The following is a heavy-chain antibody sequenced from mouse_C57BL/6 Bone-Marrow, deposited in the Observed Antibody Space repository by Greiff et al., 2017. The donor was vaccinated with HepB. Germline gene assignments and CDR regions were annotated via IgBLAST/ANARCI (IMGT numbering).Heavy chain of an antibody. CDR3: ARHRGGYYGAMDY. D-gene: IGHD1-1*01. J-gene: IGHJ4*01. CDR1: GFTFSDYG. CDR2: ISNLAYSI. Sequence: DVKLVESGGGLVQPGGSLKLSCAASGFTFSDYGMAWVRQAPRKGPEWVAFISNLAYSIYYADTVTGRFTISRENAKNTLYLEMSSLRSEDTAMYYCARHRGGYYGAMDYWGQGTSVTVSS. V-gene: IGHV5-15*01.